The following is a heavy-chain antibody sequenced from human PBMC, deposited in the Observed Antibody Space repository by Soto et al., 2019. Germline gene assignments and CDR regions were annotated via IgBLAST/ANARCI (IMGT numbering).Heavy chain of an antibody. CDR2: IGDDTAYI. V-gene: IGHV3-21*01. D-gene: IGHD3-3*01. CDR3: ARDQRFLRHGFSDF. Sequence: EVQLVESGGGLVKPGGSLRLSCTASGFNFGGHSMNWFRHAPGKGLERVSSIGDDTAYIYYADSVRGRFTISRDNADNSLYLQMNSLRAEDTGIYYCARDQRFLRHGFSDFWGQGALVTVSS. CDR1: GFNFGGHS. J-gene: IGHJ4*02.